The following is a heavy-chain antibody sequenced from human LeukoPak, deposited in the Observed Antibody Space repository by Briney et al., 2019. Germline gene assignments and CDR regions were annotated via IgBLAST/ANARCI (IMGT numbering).Heavy chain of an antibody. J-gene: IGHJ4*02. CDR1: GGSISSYY. CDR2: IYYSGHT. V-gene: IGHV4-59*04. D-gene: IGHD2-21*01. Sequence: SQTLSLVCTLSGGSISSYYWSCTRHPPGGELVWIGYIYYSGHTYYNPSIKSRVTISVDTSKNQFALKLTSVTAADTAVYYCAPPQGRNLVNYFDYWGEGTLVTVSS. CDR3: APPQGRNLVNYFDY.